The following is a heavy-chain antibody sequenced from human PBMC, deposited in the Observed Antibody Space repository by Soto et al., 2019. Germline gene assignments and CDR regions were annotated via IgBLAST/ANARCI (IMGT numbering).Heavy chain of an antibody. D-gene: IGHD3-10*01. J-gene: IGHJ4*02. Sequence: HPGGSLRLSCAASGFTFSSYGMHLVRQAPGKGLEWVAVISYDGSNKYYADSVKGRFTISRDNSKNTLYLQMNSLRAEDTAVYYCAKNHEVPANLITMVRGVIITAPFDYWGQGT. CDR3: AKNHEVPANLITMVRGVIITAPFDY. CDR2: ISYDGSNK. V-gene: IGHV3-30*18. CDR1: GFTFSSYG.